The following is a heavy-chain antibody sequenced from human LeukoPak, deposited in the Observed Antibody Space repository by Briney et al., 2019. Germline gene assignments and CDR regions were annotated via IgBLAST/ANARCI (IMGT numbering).Heavy chain of an antibody. D-gene: IGHD2-15*01. CDR3: ARASDNYLDY. CDR2: INRDGSST. CDR1: GVIFSNYW. Sequence: GGSLRLSCAASGVIFSNYWMHWVRQAPGKGLVWVSRINRDGSSTSYADSVKGRFTISRDNAKNSLYLQMNSLRAEDTAVYYCARASDNYLDYWGQGTLVTVSS. J-gene: IGHJ4*02. V-gene: IGHV3-74*01.